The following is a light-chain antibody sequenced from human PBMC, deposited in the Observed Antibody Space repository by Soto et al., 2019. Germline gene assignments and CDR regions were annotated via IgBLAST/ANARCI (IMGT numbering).Light chain of an antibody. V-gene: IGKV1-9*01. CDR1: QGLSSE. J-gene: IGKJ5*01. Sequence: DIQLTQSPSFLSASVGDRVTITCRASQGLSSELAWYQQKPGKAPKLLIYAASTLQSGVPSRFSGSGSGTEFTLTISSLQPEDFATYYCHQLNSYPITFGQGTRLEIK. CDR3: HQLNSYPIT. CDR2: AAS.